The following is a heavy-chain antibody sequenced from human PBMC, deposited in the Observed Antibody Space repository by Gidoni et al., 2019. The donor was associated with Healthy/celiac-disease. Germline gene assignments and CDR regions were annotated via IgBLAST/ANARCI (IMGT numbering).Heavy chain of an antibody. CDR3: ARGFDSHYYGSGSYVY. J-gene: IGHJ4*02. D-gene: IGHD3-10*01. CDR2: ISSSSSYT. V-gene: IGHV3-11*06. CDR1: GFTFSDYY. Sequence: GLVKPGGSLILSCAASGFTFSDYYMSWIRQAPGKGLEWVSYISSSSSYTNYADAVKGRFTISRDNAKNSLYLQMNSLRAEDTAVYYCARGFDSHYYGSGSYVYWGQGTLVTVSS.